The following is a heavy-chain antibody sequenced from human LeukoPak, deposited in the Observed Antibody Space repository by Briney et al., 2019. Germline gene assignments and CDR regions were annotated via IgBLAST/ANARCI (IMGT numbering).Heavy chain of an antibody. CDR1: GGSISSYY. Sequence: PSETLSLTCTVSGGSISSYYWSWIRQPPGKGLEWIGYIYYSGSTNYNPSLKSRVTISVDTSKNQFSLKLSSVTAADTAVYYCAAQYSYGYDAFDIWGQGTMVTVSS. V-gene: IGHV4-59*08. CDR3: AAQYSYGYDAFDI. D-gene: IGHD5-18*01. J-gene: IGHJ3*02. CDR2: IYYSGST.